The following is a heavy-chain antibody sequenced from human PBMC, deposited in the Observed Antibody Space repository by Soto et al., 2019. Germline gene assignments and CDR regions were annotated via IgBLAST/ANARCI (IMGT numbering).Heavy chain of an antibody. Sequence: GGSLRLSCAASGFTFSSYGMHWVRQAPGKGLEWVAVISYDGSNKYYADSVKGRFTISRDNSKNTLYLQMNSLRAEDTAVYYCAKDRMYSSSSPPYYYYYGMDVWGQGTTVTVSS. J-gene: IGHJ6*02. CDR3: AKDRMYSSSSPPYYYYYGMDV. CDR1: GFTFSSYG. CDR2: ISYDGSNK. V-gene: IGHV3-30*18. D-gene: IGHD6-6*01.